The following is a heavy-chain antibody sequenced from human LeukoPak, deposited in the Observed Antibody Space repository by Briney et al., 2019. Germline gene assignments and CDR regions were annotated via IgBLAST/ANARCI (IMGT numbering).Heavy chain of an antibody. CDR2: TRNKANSYTT. CDR3: ATTLGYCSGGSCFDAFDI. V-gene: IGHV3-72*01. J-gene: IGHJ3*02. D-gene: IGHD2-15*01. CDR1: GFTFSDHY. Sequence: PGGSLRLSCAASGFTFSDHYMDWVRQAPGKGLEWVGRTRNKANSYTTEYAASVKGRFTISRDDSKNSLYLQMNSLKTEDTAVYYCATTLGYCSGGSCFDAFDIWGQGTMVTVSS.